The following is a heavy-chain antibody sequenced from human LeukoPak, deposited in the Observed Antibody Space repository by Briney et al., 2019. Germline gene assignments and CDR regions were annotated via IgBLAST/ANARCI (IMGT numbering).Heavy chain of an antibody. J-gene: IGHJ4*02. CDR2: IYYSGST. D-gene: IGHD3-3*01. V-gene: IGHV4-39*01. CDR1: GGSFSSSSYY. CDR3: TVGVVKI. Sequence: PSETLSLTCTVSGGSFSSSSYYWGWIRQPPGKGLEWIGSIYYSGSTYYNPSLKSRVTISVDTSKNQFSLKLSSVTAADTAVYYCTVGVVKIWGQGTLVTVSS.